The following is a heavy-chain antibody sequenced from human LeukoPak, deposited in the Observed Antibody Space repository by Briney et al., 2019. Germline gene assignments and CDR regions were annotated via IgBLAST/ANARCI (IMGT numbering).Heavy chain of an antibody. CDR3: ARDVGGSYLDY. CDR1: GFTFNSYA. D-gene: IGHD1-26*01. Sequence: GGSLRLSCEASGFTFNSYAMHWVRQAPGKGLEWEALMSYDGTNKYYADSVKGRFTISRDNSKNTLYLQMNSLRADDTAVYYCARDVGGSYLDYWGQGTLVTVSS. CDR2: MSYDGTNK. V-gene: IGHV3-30*01. J-gene: IGHJ4*02.